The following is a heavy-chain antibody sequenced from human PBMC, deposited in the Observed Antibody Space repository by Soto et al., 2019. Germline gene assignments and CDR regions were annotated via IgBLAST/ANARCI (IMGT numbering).Heavy chain of an antibody. CDR2: IHHSGST. Sequence: QVQLQESGPGLVKPSQTLSLTCTVSGGSISSGQNFWNWIRQSPGKGLEWIGYIHHSGSTYYSPSLKSRLTISADTSKNQISLKLNSVTAADTAEYYCARDTGTYPYYFDSWGQGTLVTVSS. CDR3: ARDTGTYPYYFDS. CDR1: GGSISSGQNF. D-gene: IGHD1-26*01. J-gene: IGHJ4*02. V-gene: IGHV4-30-4*08.